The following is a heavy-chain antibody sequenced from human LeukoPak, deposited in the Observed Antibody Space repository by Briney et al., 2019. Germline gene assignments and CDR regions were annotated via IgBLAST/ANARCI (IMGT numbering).Heavy chain of an antibody. D-gene: IGHD2-15*01. CDR1: GFTFSSYG. J-gene: IGHJ4*02. CDR2: IRYDGSNK. CDR3: AKEYCSGGSCYSSITLFDY. Sequence: GGSLRLSCAASGFTFSSYGMHWVRQAPGKGLGWVAFIRYDGSNKYYADSVKGRFTISRDNSKNTLYLQMNSLRAEDTAVYYCAKEYCSGGSCYSSITLFDYWGQGTLVTVSS. V-gene: IGHV3-30*02.